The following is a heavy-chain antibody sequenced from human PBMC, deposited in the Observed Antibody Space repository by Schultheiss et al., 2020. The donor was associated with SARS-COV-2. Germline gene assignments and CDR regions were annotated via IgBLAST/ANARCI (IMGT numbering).Heavy chain of an antibody. CDR2: INHSGST. CDR1: GGSVSSGSYY. CDR3: ARGIAVAGPRFDY. V-gene: IGHV4-61*01. D-gene: IGHD6-19*01. Sequence: SETLSLTCAVSGGSVSSGSYYWSWIRQSPGKGLEWIGEINHSGSTNYNPSLKSRVTISVDTSKNQFSLKLSSVTAADTAVYYCARGIAVAGPRFDYWGQGTLVTVSS. J-gene: IGHJ4*02.